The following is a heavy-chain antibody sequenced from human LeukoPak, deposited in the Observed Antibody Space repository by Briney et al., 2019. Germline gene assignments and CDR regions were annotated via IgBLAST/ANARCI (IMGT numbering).Heavy chain of an antibody. CDR3: ARDLDQYSGRYGGFGHDF. CDR2: ISAYNGNT. J-gene: IGHJ4*02. Sequence: ASVKVSCKASGFTFTSHDYNWVRQATGQGLEWMGWISAYNGNTNYAQKLQGRVTMTTDTSTSTAYMELRSLRSDDTAVYYCARDLDQYSGRYGGFGHDFWGQGTLVTVSS. CDR1: GFTFTSHD. V-gene: IGHV1-18*01. D-gene: IGHD1-26*01.